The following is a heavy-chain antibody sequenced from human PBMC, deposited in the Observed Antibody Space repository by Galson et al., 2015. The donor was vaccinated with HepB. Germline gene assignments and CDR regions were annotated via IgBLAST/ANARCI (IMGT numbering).Heavy chain of an antibody. CDR3: ARDQPLWFGQYDAFDI. V-gene: IGHV4-39*07. J-gene: IGHJ3*02. D-gene: IGHD3-10*01. Sequence: SETLSLTCTDSGGSISSSSYYWGWIRQPPGKGLEWIGSIYYSGSTYYNPSLKSRVTISVDTSKNQFSLKLSSVTAADTAVYYCARDQPLWFGQYDAFDIWGQGTMVTVSS. CDR2: IYYSGST. CDR1: GGSISSSSYY.